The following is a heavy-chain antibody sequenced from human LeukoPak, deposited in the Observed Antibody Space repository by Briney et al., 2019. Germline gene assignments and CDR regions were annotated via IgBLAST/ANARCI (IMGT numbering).Heavy chain of an antibody. CDR3: AREGTSGWFLFDY. D-gene: IGHD6-19*01. J-gene: IGHJ4*02. Sequence: PGGSLRLSCAASGFTVSNNFMSWVRQAPGKGLEWVSVIYSGGSTNYADSVKGRFTISRDISKNMPYLQMNSLRAEDTAVYYCAREGTSGWFLFDYWGQGTLVTVSS. V-gene: IGHV3-66*01. CDR2: IYSGGST. CDR1: GFTVSNNF.